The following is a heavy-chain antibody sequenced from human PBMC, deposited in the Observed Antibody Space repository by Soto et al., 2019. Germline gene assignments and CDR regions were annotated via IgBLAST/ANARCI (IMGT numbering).Heavy chain of an antibody. V-gene: IGHV1-3*01. Sequence: GASVKVSCKASGYTFTSYAMHWVRQAPGQRLEWMGWINAGNGNTKYSQKFQGRVTITRDTSASTAYMELSSLRSEDTAVYYCARGFWSGYYYYYYMDVWGKGTTVTVSS. CDR1: GYTFTSYA. CDR2: INAGNGNT. CDR3: ARGFWSGYYYYYYMDV. J-gene: IGHJ6*03. D-gene: IGHD3-3*01.